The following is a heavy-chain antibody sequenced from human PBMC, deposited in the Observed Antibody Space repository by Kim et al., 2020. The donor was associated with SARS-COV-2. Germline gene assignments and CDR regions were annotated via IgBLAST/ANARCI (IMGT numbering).Heavy chain of an antibody. CDR3: ARALWSGYNFDY. Sequence: NYNPSQQHRVTMVVDQSKTQCDLKLSSVTAADTAVYYCARALWSGYNFDYWGQGTLVTVSS. J-gene: IGHJ4*02. V-gene: IGHV4-4*07. D-gene: IGHD3-3*01.